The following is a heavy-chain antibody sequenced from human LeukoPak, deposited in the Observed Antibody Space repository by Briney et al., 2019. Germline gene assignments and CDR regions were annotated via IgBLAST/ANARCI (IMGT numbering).Heavy chain of an antibody. V-gene: IGHV1-24*01. CDR2: FNPEARKR. CDR3: ATVITEILILIDPVDI. J-gene: IGHJ3*02. D-gene: IGHD1-20*01. CDR1: GFTLTNLP. Sequence: ASVKVCCKVSGFTLTNLPIHWVRQAPGKGLGWMGGFNPEARKRIYAHQFQGRLTMTEDASADTAYMELSRLRSEDTAVYYCATVITEILILIDPVDIWGQGTMVSVSS.